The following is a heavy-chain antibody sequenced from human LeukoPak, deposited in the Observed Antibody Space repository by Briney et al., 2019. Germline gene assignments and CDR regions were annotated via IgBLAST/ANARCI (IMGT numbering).Heavy chain of an antibody. CDR1: GYTFTSYG. J-gene: IGHJ4*02. CDR2: ISAYNGNT. D-gene: IGHD3-10*01. Sequence: GAAVKVSCKASGYTFTSYGISWVRQAPGQGLEWMGWISAYNGNTNYAQKLQGRVTMTTDTSTSTAYMELRSLRSDDTAVYYCARSYGSGSYYPYYFDYWGQGTLVTVSS. V-gene: IGHV1-18*01. CDR3: ARSYGSGSYYPYYFDY.